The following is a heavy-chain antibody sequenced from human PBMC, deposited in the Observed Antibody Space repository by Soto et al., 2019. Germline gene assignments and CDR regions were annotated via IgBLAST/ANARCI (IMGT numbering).Heavy chain of an antibody. D-gene: IGHD3-22*01. CDR1: GFTFSSDA. CDR3: AKESDSSGYYPDY. CDR2: ISGSGGSI. V-gene: IGHV3-23*01. Sequence: PGGSLXLSWAASGFTFSSDAMTWVRQAPGKGLEWVSVISGSGGSIYFADSVKGRFTISRDNSKNTLYLQMSSLRAEDTALYYCAKESDSSGYYPDYWGEGTLVSVSS. J-gene: IGHJ4*02.